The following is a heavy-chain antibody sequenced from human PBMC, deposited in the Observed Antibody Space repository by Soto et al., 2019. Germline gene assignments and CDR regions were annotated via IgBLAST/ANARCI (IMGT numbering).Heavy chain of an antibody. V-gene: IGHV4-30-4*01. J-gene: IGHJ5*02. CDR1: GGFVNSVNNY. Sequence: QVHLQESGPGLVKPSQTLSLTCTVSGGFVNSVNNYWSWIRQPPGKGLEWLGYIFYTGSTYYNPSLRSRITMSIDTSKSRFSLKRTSVTAADTAVYYCARVPFSSLRVADPPVGWFDPWGQGTLVTVSS. D-gene: IGHD3-3*01. CDR2: IFYTGST. CDR3: ARVPFSSLRVADPPVGWFDP.